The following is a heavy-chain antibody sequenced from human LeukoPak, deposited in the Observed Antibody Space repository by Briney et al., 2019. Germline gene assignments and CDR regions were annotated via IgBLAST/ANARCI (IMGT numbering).Heavy chain of an antibody. CDR1: GGTFSSYA. D-gene: IGHD3-10*01. CDR3: AKVMKGSERLTMVRGVIIKTAGLYYMDV. J-gene: IGHJ6*03. V-gene: IGHV1-69*05. CDR2: IIPIFGTA. Sequence: SVKVSCKASGGTFSSYAISWVRQAPGQGLEWMGRIIPIFGTANYAQKFQGRVTITTDESTSTAYMELSSLRSEDTAVYYCAKVMKGSERLTMVRGVIIKTAGLYYMDVWGKGTTVTVSS.